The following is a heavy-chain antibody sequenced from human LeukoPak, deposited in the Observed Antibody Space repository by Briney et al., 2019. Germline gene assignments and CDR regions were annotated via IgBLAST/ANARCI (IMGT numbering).Heavy chain of an antibody. V-gene: IGHV3-23*01. Sequence: GGSLRLSCAPSGFTFTSYGMSWVRQPPGKGLEWVSSISGSGGSTYYAHSVKGRFTISRDDSKNPLYLQMNSLRAEDTAVYYCAKVRVGYYGSGSYSPNFDYWGQGTLVTVSS. CDR3: AKVRVGYYGSGSYSPNFDY. CDR2: ISGSGGST. D-gene: IGHD3-10*01. CDR1: GFTFTSYG. J-gene: IGHJ4*02.